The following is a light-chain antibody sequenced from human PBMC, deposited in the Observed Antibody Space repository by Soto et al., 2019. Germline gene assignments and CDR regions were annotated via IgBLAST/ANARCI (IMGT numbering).Light chain of an antibody. CDR2: DVS. CDR1: SSDIGGYNY. J-gene: IGLJ2*01. CDR3: NSYTSSSPLV. V-gene: IGLV2-14*03. Sequence: QSALTQPASVSGSPGQSITISCVGTSSDIGGYNYVSWYQHHPGKAPKLMIYDVSNRPSGVSNRFSGSKSGNTASLTISGLQAEDEADYYFNSYTSSSPLVFGGGTKLTVL.